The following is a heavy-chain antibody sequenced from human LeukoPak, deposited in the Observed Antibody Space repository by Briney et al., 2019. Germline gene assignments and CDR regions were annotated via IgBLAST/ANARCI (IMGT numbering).Heavy chain of an antibody. CDR1: GFTFSNAW. J-gene: IGHJ4*02. V-gene: IGHV3-15*01. Sequence: GGSLRLSCAASGFTFSNAWMTWVRQAPGKGLEWVGRVKSERDGETTDYSAPVKGSITISRDHSKNRVYLQMNSLKTEATAVYYCTTALTAVACPDWGQGTLIIASS. CDR3: TTALTAVACPD. D-gene: IGHD4-23*01. CDR2: VKSERDGETT.